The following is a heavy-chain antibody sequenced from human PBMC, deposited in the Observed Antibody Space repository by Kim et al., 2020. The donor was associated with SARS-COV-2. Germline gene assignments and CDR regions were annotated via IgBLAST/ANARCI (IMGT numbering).Heavy chain of an antibody. CDR3: ARVRRAAAGSCYFDY. J-gene: IGHJ4*02. V-gene: IGHV4-59*01. Sequence: PALKRRVTISVDTSKNQFSLKLSSVTAADTAVYYCARVRRAAAGSCYFDYWGQGTLVTVSS. D-gene: IGHD6-13*01.